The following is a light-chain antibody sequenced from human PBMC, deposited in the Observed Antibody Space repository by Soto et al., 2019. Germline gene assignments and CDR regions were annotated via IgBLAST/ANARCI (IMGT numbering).Light chain of an antibody. J-gene: IGKJ1*01. Sequence: DIQMTQSPSSLSASLGDRATITCRASQSISNYLNWYQHKPGKAPKLLIYAASTLQGGVPSRFGGSGSQTNFTLTISNLHPEDFATCYCQGSYSSPPPWTFGQGTTVDSK. CDR2: AAS. V-gene: IGKV1-39*01. CDR1: QSISNY. CDR3: QGSYSSPPPWT.